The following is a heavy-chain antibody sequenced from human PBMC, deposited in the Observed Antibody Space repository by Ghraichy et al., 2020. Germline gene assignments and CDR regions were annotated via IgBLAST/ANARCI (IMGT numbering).Heavy chain of an antibody. D-gene: IGHD6-13*01. J-gene: IGHJ6*02. CDR2: IIPIFGTA. CDR3: ARSPGIAAARTTEKKYYYYGMDV. Sequence: SVKVSCKASGGTFSSYAISWVRQAPGQGLEWMGGIIPIFGTANYAQKFQGRVTITADESTSTAYMELSSLRSEDTAVYYCARSPGIAAARTTEKKYYYYGMDVWGQGTTVTVSS. V-gene: IGHV1-69*13. CDR1: GGTFSSYA.